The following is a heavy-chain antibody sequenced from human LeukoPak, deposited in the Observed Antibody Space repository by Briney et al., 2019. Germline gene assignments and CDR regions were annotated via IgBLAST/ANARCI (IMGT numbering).Heavy chain of an antibody. CDR3: ARDLGYSYGYSA. D-gene: IGHD5-18*01. V-gene: IGHV3-74*01. J-gene: IGHJ5*02. CDR2: INSDGSST. Sequence: GGSLRLSCAASGFTFSSHWMHWVRQAPGKGPVWVSRINSDGSSTSYADSVKGRFTISRDNAKNTLYLQMNSLRAEDTAVYYCARDLGYSYGYSAWGQGTLVTVSS. CDR1: GFTFSSHW.